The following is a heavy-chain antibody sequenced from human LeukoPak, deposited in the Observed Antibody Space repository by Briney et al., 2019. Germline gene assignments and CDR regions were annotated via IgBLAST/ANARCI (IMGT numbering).Heavy chain of an antibody. J-gene: IGHJ4*02. CDR3: ARLRGNYFPDY. V-gene: IGHV4-59*01. D-gene: IGHD4-11*01. Sequence: PSETLSLTCTVSGGSMSGYYWSWIRQPPGKGLEWIAYIHYTGSTNYNPSLKSRVTISVDTSKNQFSLRLTSVTAAATAVYYCARLRGNYFPDYWGQGTLVTVSS. CDR1: GGSMSGYY. CDR2: IHYTGST.